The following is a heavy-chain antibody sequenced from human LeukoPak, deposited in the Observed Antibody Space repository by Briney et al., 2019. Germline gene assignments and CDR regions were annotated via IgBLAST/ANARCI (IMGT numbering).Heavy chain of an antibody. CDR1: GFTFSSYG. Sequence: GGSLRLSCTASGFTFSSYGMNWVRQAPGKGLEWLSYISTSSSTIYYADSVKGRFTISRDNAKNSLYLQMNSLRAEDTAVYYCARNYYYMDVWGKGTTVTVS. CDR2: ISTSSSTI. CDR3: ARNYYYMDV. V-gene: IGHV3-48*01. J-gene: IGHJ6*03.